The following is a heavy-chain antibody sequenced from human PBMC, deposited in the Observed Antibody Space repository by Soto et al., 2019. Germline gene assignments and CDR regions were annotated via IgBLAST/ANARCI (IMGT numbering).Heavy chain of an antibody. D-gene: IGHD4-4*01. J-gene: IGHJ4*02. V-gene: IGHV4-34*01. CDR2: INHSGST. CDR1: GGSFSGYY. Sequence: SETLSLTCAVYGGSFSGYYWSWIRQPPGKGLEWIGEINHSGSTNYNPSLKSRVTISVDTSKNQFSLKLSSVTAADTAVYYCARGHVRTGYSNPNLDYWGQGTLVTVS. CDR3: ARGHVRTGYSNPNLDY.